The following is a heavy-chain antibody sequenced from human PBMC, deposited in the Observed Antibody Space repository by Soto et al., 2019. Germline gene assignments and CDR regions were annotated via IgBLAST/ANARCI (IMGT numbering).Heavy chain of an antibody. J-gene: IGHJ6*03. Sequence: GGSLRLPCVASGFTVSSNSMSWVRQALGQGLEWVSVIYSGGSTYYADSVKGRFTISRDNSKNTLYLQMNSLRAEDTAVYYCARGVYRCSSTSCYGDYMDVWGKGTTVTVSS. V-gene: IGHV3-66*01. CDR1: GFTVSSNS. D-gene: IGHD2-2*01. CDR3: ARGVYRCSSTSCYGDYMDV. CDR2: IYSGGST.